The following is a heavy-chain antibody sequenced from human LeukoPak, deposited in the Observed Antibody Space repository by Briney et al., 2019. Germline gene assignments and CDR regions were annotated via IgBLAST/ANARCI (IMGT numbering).Heavy chain of an antibody. CDR2: INPSNGDT. J-gene: IGHJ4*02. Sequence: ASVKVSCNPSGYTFTDSYIHWVRQAPAVGLQWMGWINPSNGDTHYAEVFQGRVTMTRDTSIRTAYMELTGLTTDDTAVYYCARSPIGASAYWGRGTLVTV. CDR3: ARSPIGASAY. CDR1: GYTFTDSY. D-gene: IGHD3-10*01. V-gene: IGHV1-2*02.